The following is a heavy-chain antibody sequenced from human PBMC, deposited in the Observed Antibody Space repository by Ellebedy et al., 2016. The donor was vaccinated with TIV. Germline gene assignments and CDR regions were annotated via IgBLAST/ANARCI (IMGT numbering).Heavy chain of an antibody. CDR1: GFTFSGYW. CDR2: IQHDVSGK. Sequence: GGSLRLXXAASGFTFSGYWMSWVRQAPGKGLEWVANIQHDVSGKYYVDSVMGRFTISRDNARNSLYLQMNSLRAEDTAMYYCARDNYVGYDWLGGNSFDSWGQGTLVTVSS. D-gene: IGHD5-12*01. V-gene: IGHV3-7*03. J-gene: IGHJ4*02. CDR3: ARDNYVGYDWLGGNSFDS.